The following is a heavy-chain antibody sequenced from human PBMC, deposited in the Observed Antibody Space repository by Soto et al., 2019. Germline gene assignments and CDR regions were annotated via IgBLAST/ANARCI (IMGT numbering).Heavy chain of an antibody. CDR1: GFTFSSYG. CDR2: IWYDGSNK. D-gene: IGHD4-17*01. V-gene: IGHV3-33*01. J-gene: IGHJ4*02. Sequence: GGSLRLSCAASGFTFSSYGMHWVRQAPGKGLEWVAVIWYDGSNKYYADSVKGRFTISRDNSKNTLYLQMNSLRAEDTAVYYCARDRSYGDYIIDYWGQGTLVTVSS. CDR3: ARDRSYGDYIIDY.